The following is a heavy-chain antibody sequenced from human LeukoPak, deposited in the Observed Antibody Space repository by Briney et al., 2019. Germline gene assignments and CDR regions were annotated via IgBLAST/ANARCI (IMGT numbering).Heavy chain of an antibody. CDR3: AKVSSSGYYYGDY. J-gene: IGHJ4*02. D-gene: IGHD3-22*01. CDR1: GITFSSYG. CDR2: ISYDGTNK. V-gene: IGHV3-30*18. Sequence: PGGSLRLSCAASGITFSSYGFHWVRQAPGKGLEWVAMISYDGTNKYYADSVKGRFTISRDNSKNTLYLQMNSLRAEDTAVYYCAKVSSSGYYYGDYWGQGTLVTVSS.